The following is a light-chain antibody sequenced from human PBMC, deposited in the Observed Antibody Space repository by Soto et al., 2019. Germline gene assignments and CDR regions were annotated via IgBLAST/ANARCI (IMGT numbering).Light chain of an antibody. CDR2: ATS. J-gene: IGKJ3*01. CDR3: QQRSSWPFT. V-gene: IGKV3-11*01. Sequence: EVVLTQSPATLSLSPGDGATLSCRASQSIVNYLALYQQKPAQAHRLLIYATSNRATGITARFSGSGSGTAFTLAISSREPEDFAVYYCQQRSSWPFTFGPGTKVDIK. CDR1: QSIVNY.